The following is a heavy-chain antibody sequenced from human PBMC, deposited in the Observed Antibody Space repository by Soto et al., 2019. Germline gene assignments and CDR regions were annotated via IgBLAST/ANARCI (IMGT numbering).Heavy chain of an antibody. CDR1: GFTFSSYS. CDR3: ARVGRFLEWCDY. J-gene: IGHJ4*02. V-gene: IGHV3-21*01. CDR2: ISSSSSYI. D-gene: IGHD3-3*01. Sequence: PGGSLRLSCAASGFTFSSYSMNWVRQAPGKGLEWVSSISSSSSYIYYADSVKGRFTISRDNAKNSLYLQMNSLGDEDTAVYYCARVGRFLEWCDYWGQGTLVTVSS.